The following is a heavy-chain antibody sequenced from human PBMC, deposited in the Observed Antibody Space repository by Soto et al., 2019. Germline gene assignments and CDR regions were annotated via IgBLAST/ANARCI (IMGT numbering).Heavy chain of an antibody. D-gene: IGHD3-22*01. CDR2: IIPIFGTA. CDR3: ARGGYYDSSGYYQGVDY. V-gene: IGHV1-69*06. Sequence: QVQLVQSGAEVKKPGSSVKVSCKASGGTFSSYAISWVRQAPGQGLEWMGGIIPIFGTANYAQKFQGRVTITADKATSTAYMELSSLRSVDTAVYYCARGGYYDSSGYYQGVDYWGQGTLVTVSS. J-gene: IGHJ4*02. CDR1: GGTFSSYA.